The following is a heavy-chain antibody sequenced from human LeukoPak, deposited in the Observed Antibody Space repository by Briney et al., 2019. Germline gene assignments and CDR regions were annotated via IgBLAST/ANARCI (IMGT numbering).Heavy chain of an antibody. CDR1: GLTFSSYA. CDR3: AKDAIRTLGIAVAGTTLYFDY. Sequence: PGGSLRLSCAASGLTFSSYAMSWVRQAPGKGLEWVSAISGSGGSTYYADSVKGRFTISRDNSKNTLYLQMNSLRAEDTAVYYCAKDAIRTLGIAVAGTTLYFDYWGQGTLVTVSS. J-gene: IGHJ4*02. CDR2: ISGSGGST. V-gene: IGHV3-23*01. D-gene: IGHD6-19*01.